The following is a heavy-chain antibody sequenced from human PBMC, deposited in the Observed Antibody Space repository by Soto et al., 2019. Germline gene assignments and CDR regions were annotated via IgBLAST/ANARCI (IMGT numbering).Heavy chain of an antibody. V-gene: IGHV4-59*08. J-gene: IGHJ5*02. CDR2: IYYSGST. CDR3: ARHRSIAAAGDDNWFDP. D-gene: IGHD6-13*01. Sequence: SETLSLTCTVSGGSISSYYWSWIRQPPGKGLEWIGYIYYSGSTNYNPSLKSRVTISVDTSKNQFSLKLSSVTAADTAVYYCARHRSIAAAGDDNWFDPWGQGTLVTVSS. CDR1: GGSISSYY.